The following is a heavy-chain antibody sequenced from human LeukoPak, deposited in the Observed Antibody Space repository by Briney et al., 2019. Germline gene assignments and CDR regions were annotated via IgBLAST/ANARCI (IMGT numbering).Heavy chain of an antibody. CDR2: IHSGGST. CDR1: GFTVTSSY. V-gene: IGHV3-53*01. CDR3: ARSYCSSSSCSYSPNWFDP. Sequence: GGSLRLSCAASGFTVTSSYMNWVRQAPGKGLEWVSVIHSGGSTYYANSVKGRFTISRDNSKNTLFLQMNSLRAEDTAVYYCARSYCSSSSCSYSPNWFDPWGQGTLVTVSS. J-gene: IGHJ5*02. D-gene: IGHD2-2*01.